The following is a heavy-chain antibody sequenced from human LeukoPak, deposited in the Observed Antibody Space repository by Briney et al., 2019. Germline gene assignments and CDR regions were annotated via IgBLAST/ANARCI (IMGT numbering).Heavy chain of an antibody. J-gene: IGHJ3*02. CDR1: GGTFSSYA. D-gene: IGHD2-15*01. CDR2: IIPILGIA. Sequence: GASVKVSCKASGGTFSSYAISWVRQAPGQGLEWMGRIIPILGIANYAQKFQGRVTITADKSTSTAYMELSSLRSEDTAVYYCARGTFGSGPPHAFDIWGQGTMVTVSS. V-gene: IGHV1-69*04. CDR3: ARGTFGSGPPHAFDI.